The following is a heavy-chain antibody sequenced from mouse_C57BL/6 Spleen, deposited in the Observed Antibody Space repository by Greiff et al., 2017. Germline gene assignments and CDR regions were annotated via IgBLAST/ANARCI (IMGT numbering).Heavy chain of an antibody. CDR1: GFSLSTFGMG. CDR2: IWWDDAK. J-gene: IGHJ2*01. CDR3: ARIYYYGSILDY. Sequence: QVTLKVSGPGILQPSQTLSLTCSFSGFSLSTFGMGVGWIRQPSGKGLELLAHIWWDDAKYYNPALKSRLTISKDTSKNQVFPKIANVDPADTATYFCARIYYYGSILDYWGQGTTLTGSS. V-gene: IGHV8-8*01. D-gene: IGHD1-1*01.